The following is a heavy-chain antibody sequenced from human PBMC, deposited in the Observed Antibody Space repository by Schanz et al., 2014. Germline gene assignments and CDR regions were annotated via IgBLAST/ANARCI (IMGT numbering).Heavy chain of an antibody. CDR1: GFTFRSYA. CDR3: AKDGVPSPWVCFGGYCYSGGADY. D-gene: IGHD2-21*02. V-gene: IGHV3-23*01. Sequence: EVRLLESGGGLIQPGGSLRLSCAASGFTFRSYAMSWVRQAPGKGLEWVSVISGSGDHTHYADSVKGRFAISRDTSGNTLYLQMNSLTGEDTAVYYCAKDGVPSPWVCFGGYCYSGGADYWGQGTLVTVSS. CDR2: ISGSGDHT. J-gene: IGHJ4*02.